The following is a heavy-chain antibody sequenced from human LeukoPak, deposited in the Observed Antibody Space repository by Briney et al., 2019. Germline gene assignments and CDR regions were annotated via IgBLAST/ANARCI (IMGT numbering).Heavy chain of an antibody. Sequence: PSETLSLTCTVSGDSISSSSYYWGWIRQPPGKGLHWNASIYYSGSTYYNPSLKSRVTTSVDTSKNQSSLKLSSVTAADTAVYYCARDHYDSSGYYYFDYWGQGTLVTVSS. CDR1: GDSISSSSYY. V-gene: IGHV4-39*02. CDR3: ARDHYDSSGYYYFDY. J-gene: IGHJ4*02. D-gene: IGHD3-22*01. CDR2: IYYSGST.